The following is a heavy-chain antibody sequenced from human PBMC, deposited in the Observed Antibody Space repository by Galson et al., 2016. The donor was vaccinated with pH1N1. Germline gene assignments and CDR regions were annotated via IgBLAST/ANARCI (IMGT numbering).Heavy chain of an antibody. Sequence: SLRLSCAASGFTFSSYSMNWVRQAPGKGLEWVSSISSSSSYIYYADSVKGRFSISRDNAKNSLYLQMNSLRAEDTAVYYCASAYCSDGRCYSDFQFDYWGQGTLVTVSS. V-gene: IGHV3-21*01. J-gene: IGHJ4*02. CDR3: ASAYCSDGRCYSDFQFDY. D-gene: IGHD2-15*01. CDR1: GFTFSSYS. CDR2: ISSSSSYI.